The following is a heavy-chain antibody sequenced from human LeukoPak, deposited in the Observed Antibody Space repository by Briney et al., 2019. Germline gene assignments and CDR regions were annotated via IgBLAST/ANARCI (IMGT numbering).Heavy chain of an antibody. D-gene: IGHD6-13*01. V-gene: IGHV3-30-3*01. CDR2: ISYDGSNK. CDR3: ARDLHIAAADY. J-gene: IGHJ4*02. CDR1: GFTFSSYA. Sequence: GGSLRLSCAASGFTFSSYAMHWVRQAPGKGLEWVAVISYDGSNKYYADSVKGRFIISRDNAKNTVYLQMNSLRAEDTAVYYCARDLHIAAADYWGQGTLVTVSS.